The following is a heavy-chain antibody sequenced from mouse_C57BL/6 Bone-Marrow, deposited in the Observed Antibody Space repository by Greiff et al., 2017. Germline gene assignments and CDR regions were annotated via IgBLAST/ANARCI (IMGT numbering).Heavy chain of an antibody. CDR2: ISYSGST. CDR3: ARRGYYGSSFGGYAMDY. Sequence: EVQRVESGPGLAKPSQTLSLTCSVTGYSITSDYWNWIRKFPGNKLEYMGYISYSGSTYYNPSLKSRISITRDTSKNQYYLQLNSVTTEDTATYYCARRGYYGSSFGGYAMDYWGQGTSVTVSS. V-gene: IGHV3-8*01. J-gene: IGHJ4*01. CDR1: GYSITSDY. D-gene: IGHD1-1*01.